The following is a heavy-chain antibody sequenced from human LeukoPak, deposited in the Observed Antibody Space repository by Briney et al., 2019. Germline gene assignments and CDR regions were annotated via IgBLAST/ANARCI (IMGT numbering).Heavy chain of an antibody. CDR3: AGSYIAARPYYYYMDV. J-gene: IGHJ6*03. Sequence: PGGSLRLSCAAYGFTFSSYSMNWVRQAPGKGLEWVSSISSSSSYIYYADSVKGRFTISRDNAKHSLYLQMNSLRAEDTAVYYCAGSYIAARPYYYYMDVWGKGTTVTVSS. CDR2: ISSSSSYI. V-gene: IGHV3-21*01. CDR1: GFTFSSYS. D-gene: IGHD6-6*01.